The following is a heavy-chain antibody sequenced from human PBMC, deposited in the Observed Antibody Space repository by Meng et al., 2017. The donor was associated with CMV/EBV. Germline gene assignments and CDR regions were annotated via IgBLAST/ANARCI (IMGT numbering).Heavy chain of an antibody. J-gene: IGHJ4*02. V-gene: IGHV4-39*07. Sequence: SETLSLTCTVSGGSISSSSYYWGWIRQPPGKGLEWIGSIYYSGSTYYNPSLKSRVTISVDTSKNQFSLKLSSVTAADTAVYSCAIISIAVAGPLDYWGQGTLVTVSS. CDR1: GGSISSSSYY. CDR2: IYYSGST. D-gene: IGHD6-19*01. CDR3: AIISIAVAGPLDY.